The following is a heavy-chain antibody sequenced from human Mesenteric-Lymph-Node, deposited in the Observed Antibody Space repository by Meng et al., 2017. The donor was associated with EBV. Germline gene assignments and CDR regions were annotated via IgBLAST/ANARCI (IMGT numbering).Heavy chain of an antibody. CDR3: AKGARNGRGYGGYDPLDFDY. D-gene: IGHD5-12*01. CDR1: GFTFSTYA. CDR2: ISYDGSHM. V-gene: IGHV3-30*18. J-gene: IGHJ4*02. Sequence: QVQLLESGGGVVQPGRALRLSCEASGFTFSTYAMPWVRQAPGKGLEWVALISYDGSHMYYADSVKGRFTISRENSKNTLYVQMDSLKAEDTAVYYCAKGARNGRGYGGYDPLDFDYWGQGTLVTVSS.